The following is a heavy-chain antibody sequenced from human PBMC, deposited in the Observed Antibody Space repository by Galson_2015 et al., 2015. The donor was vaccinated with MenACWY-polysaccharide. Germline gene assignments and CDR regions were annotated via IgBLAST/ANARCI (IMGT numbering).Heavy chain of an antibody. CDR2: IGVSSRT. CDR3: SREGSRIVGHAFDI. Sequence: SLRLSCAASGFSPSNYAMNWVRQAPGRGLEWVSEIGVSSRTTYADSVKRRITISSTNSKNTEFLDMNTLGVEDTAVYYCSREGSRIVGHAFDIWGQGTMVTVSS. CDR1: GFSPSNYA. J-gene: IGHJ3*02. D-gene: IGHD3-10*01. V-gene: IGHV3-23*01.